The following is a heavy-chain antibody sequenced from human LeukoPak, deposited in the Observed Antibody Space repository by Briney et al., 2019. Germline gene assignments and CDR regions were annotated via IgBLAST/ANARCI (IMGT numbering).Heavy chain of an antibody. J-gene: IGHJ6*03. V-gene: IGHV3-30*02. Sequence: GGSLRLSCAASGYSFSSYGLHWVRQAPGKGLEWVAFTRHDGIYKYYADSVKGRFTISRDNSRSTLYLQMNSLRTEDTAVYYCAKGAGLYGDYFYYYLDVWGKGTTVTVSS. CDR3: AKGAGLYGDYFYYYLDV. CDR2: TRHDGIYK. D-gene: IGHD3-16*01. CDR1: GYSFSSYG.